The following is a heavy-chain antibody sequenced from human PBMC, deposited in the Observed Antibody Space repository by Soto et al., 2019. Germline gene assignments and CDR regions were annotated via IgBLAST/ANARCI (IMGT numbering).Heavy chain of an antibody. CDR1: GYTFTNYG. D-gene: IGHD1-26*01. CDR3: ARDRVSYALDY. J-gene: IGHJ4*02. V-gene: IGHV1-18*01. CDR2: ISANNGNT. Sequence: QAQLVQSGAEVKKPGASVKVSCKASGYTFTNYGISWVRQAPGQGLEWMGWISANNGNTNYEQKLQDRVTMTTDTSTSTAYMGLRSLRSDVTAVYYCARDRVSYALDYWGQGTLVTVSS.